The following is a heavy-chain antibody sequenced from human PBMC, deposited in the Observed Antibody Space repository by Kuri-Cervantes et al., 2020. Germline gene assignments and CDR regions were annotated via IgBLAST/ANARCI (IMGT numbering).Heavy chain of an antibody. D-gene: IGHD4-11*01. CDR1: GETFSGYY. CDR3: AKDRATVTTGWFDP. V-gene: IGHV3-23*01. CDR2: ISGRGGST. Sequence: ETLSLTCAVFGETFSGYYWIWIRQPPGKGLEWVSAISGRGGSTYYADSVKGRFTISRDNSKNTLFLQMNSLRAEDTAVYYCAKDRATVTTGWFDPWGQGTLVTVSS. J-gene: IGHJ5*02.